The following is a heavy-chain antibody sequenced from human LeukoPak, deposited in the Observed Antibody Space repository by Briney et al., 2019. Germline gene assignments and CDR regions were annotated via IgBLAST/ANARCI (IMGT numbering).Heavy chain of an antibody. V-gene: IGHV4-59*08. CDR3: ARRGVVLPNFFDP. CDR2: IYYSGST. CDR1: GGSISSSY. D-gene: IGHD2-15*01. J-gene: IGHJ5*02. Sequence: SETLSLTCTVSGGSISSSYWSWIRQPPGKGLEWIGNIYYSGSTNYNASLKSRVTISIDTSKNQFSLKLSSVTAADTAVYYCARRGVVLPNFFDPWGQRTLVTVSS.